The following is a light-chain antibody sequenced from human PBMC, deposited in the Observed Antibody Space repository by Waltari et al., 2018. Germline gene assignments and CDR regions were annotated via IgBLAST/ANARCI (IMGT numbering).Light chain of an antibody. V-gene: IGKV3-11*01. CDR2: GAF. Sequence: IVLTQSPATLSLSPGASATLSCRASQSVSNYLAWYQQKPGQAPRLLIYGAFHRATGIPARFSGSGSGTDFTLTISSLEPEDFAVYYCQQRSGWPLTFGGGTQVEIK. CDR3: QQRSGWPLT. J-gene: IGKJ4*01. CDR1: QSVSNY.